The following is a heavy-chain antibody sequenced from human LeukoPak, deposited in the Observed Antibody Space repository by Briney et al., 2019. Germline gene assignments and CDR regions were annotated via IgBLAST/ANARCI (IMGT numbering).Heavy chain of an antibody. CDR1: GYRFSNDW. D-gene: IGHD2-15*01. J-gene: IGHJ4*02. CDR3: ARRHCSGGSCYGEFDY. V-gene: IGHV5-51*01. CDR2: IYPDDSDT. Sequence: GESLKISCKGSGYRFSNDWIGWVRQMPGKGLEWMGIIYPDDSDTKYSPSFQGKVSISADKSINTAYLQWGSLKASDTAMYYCARRHCSGGSCYGEFDYWGQGTLVTVSS.